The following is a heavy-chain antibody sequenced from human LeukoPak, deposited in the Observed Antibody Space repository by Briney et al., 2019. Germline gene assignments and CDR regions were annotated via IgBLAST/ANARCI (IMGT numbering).Heavy chain of an antibody. CDR2: IGTAGDT. CDR1: GFTFSSYD. CDR3: ARSRRGSGSYYSPRPGYYYGMDV. J-gene: IGHJ6*02. V-gene: IGHV3-13*01. D-gene: IGHD3-10*01. Sequence: GGSLRLSCAASGFTFSSYDMHWVRQATGKGLEWVSAIGTAGDTYYPGSVKGRFTISRENAKNSLYLQMNSLRAGDTAVYYCARSRRGSGSYYSPRPGYYYGMDVWGLGTTVTVSS.